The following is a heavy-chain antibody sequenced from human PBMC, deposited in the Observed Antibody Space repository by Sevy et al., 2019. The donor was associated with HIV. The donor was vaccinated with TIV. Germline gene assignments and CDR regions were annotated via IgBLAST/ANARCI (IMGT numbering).Heavy chain of an antibody. CDR1: GFIFSDFY. CDR3: ARDHVVVEPLANYGMDV. CDR2: ISSRRSTI. D-gene: IGHD2-2*01. J-gene: IGHJ6*02. V-gene: IGHV3-11*01. Sequence: GGSLRLSCAASGFIFSDFYMSGVRQAPGKGLEWISYISSRRSTIYYADSVKGRFTISRDNAKNSLYLQMNSLTAEDTAVYYCARDHVVVEPLANYGMDVWGQGTTVTVSS.